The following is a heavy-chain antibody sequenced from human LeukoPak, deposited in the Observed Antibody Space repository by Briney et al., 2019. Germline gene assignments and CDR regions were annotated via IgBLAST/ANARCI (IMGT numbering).Heavy chain of an antibody. V-gene: IGHV4-34*01. Sequence: SETLSLTCAVYGGSFSGYYWSWIRQPPGKGLEWIGEINHSGSTNYNPSLKSRVTISVDTSKNQFSLKLSSVTAADTAVYYCARDPPFKYYGSGSYYNSGYFDYWGQGTLVTVSS. CDR3: ARDPPFKYYGSGSYYNSGYFDY. D-gene: IGHD3-10*01. CDR1: GGSFSGYY. J-gene: IGHJ4*02. CDR2: INHSGST.